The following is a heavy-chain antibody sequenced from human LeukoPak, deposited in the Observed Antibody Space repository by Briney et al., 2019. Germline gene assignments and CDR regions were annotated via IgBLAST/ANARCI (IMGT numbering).Heavy chain of an antibody. V-gene: IGHV3-21*01. CDR2: ISGSSSYI. D-gene: IGHD6-25*01. Sequence: PGGSLRLSCAASGFTFSSYSMNWVRQAPGKGLEWVSSISGSSSYIYYADSVKGRFTISRDNAKNSLYLQMNSLRAEDTAVYYCARDLRRIAAYYFDYWGQGTLVTVSS. CDR3: ARDLRRIAAYYFDY. J-gene: IGHJ4*02. CDR1: GFTFSSYS.